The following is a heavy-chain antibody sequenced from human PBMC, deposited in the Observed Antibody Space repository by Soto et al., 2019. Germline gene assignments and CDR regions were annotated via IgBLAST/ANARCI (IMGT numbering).Heavy chain of an antibody. CDR3: ARMNYYDTSGYPFYY. D-gene: IGHD3-22*01. CDR2: IYFRGTT. J-gene: IGHJ4*02. V-gene: IGHV4-59*01. CDR1: GGSISSYY. Sequence: PSETLSLTCTVSGGSISSYYWSWIRQPPGKGLEWIGYIYFRGTTNYNPSLKSRVTMSADTSKNQFSLKLNSVTAADTAVYYCARMNYYDTSGYPFYYWGQEMMVTVSS.